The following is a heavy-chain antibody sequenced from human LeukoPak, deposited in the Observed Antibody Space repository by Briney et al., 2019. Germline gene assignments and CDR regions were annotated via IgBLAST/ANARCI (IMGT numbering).Heavy chain of an antibody. D-gene: IGHD2-15*01. CDR1: GFTVSSNY. V-gene: IGHV3-53*05. CDR2: IYSGGST. Sequence: GGSLRLSCAASGFTVSSNYMSWVRQAPGKGLDWVSMIYSGGSTNYADSVKGRFTISRDNSKNTLYLQVNSLRAEDTAVYYCARDRVAFDYWGQGTLVTVSS. J-gene: IGHJ4*02. CDR3: ARDRVAFDY.